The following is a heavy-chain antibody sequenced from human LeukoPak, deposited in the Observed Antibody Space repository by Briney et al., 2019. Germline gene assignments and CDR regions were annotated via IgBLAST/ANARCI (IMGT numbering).Heavy chain of an antibody. Sequence: PGGSLRLSCAASGFTFSSYGMHWVRQAPGKGLEWVSSISSSGTYKYYADSVKGRFTISRDDAKNSLYLQMNSLRAEDTAVYYCARDSEGLVIKAAFDYWGQGTLVTVSS. CDR1: GFTFSSYG. V-gene: IGHV3-21*01. CDR3: ARDSEGLVIKAAFDY. D-gene: IGHD3/OR15-3a*01. J-gene: IGHJ4*02. CDR2: ISSSGTYK.